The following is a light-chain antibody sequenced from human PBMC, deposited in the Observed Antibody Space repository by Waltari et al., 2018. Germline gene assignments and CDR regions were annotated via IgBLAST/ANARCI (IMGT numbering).Light chain of an antibody. CDR1: QSISSW. CDR3: QQYHSPWT. CDR2: AAS. Sequence: DIQMTQSPSTLSASVGDRVTITCRASQSISSWLAWYQQKPGKAPKLLIYAASSLQSGVPARFSGSGSGTEFTLTISSLQPDDFATYYCQQYHSPWTVGQGTKVEIK. J-gene: IGKJ1*01. V-gene: IGKV1-5*01.